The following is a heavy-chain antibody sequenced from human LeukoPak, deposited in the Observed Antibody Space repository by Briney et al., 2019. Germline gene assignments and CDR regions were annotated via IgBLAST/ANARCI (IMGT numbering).Heavy chain of an antibody. V-gene: IGHV4-59*13. D-gene: IGHD1-1*01. CDR2: VSYSGST. Sequence: SSETLSLTCTVSGGSISTYYWSWIRQAPGKGLEWIAYVSYSGSTNYNPSLNSRVTISVDTSKSQFSLKLSSVTAADTAVYYCERDKTGNNWFDPWGQGTLVTVSS. CDR1: GGSISTYY. J-gene: IGHJ5*02. CDR3: ERDKTGNNWFDP.